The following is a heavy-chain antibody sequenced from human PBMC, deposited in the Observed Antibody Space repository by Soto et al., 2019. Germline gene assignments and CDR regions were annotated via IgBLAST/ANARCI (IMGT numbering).Heavy chain of an antibody. CDR3: ARSREGSSSLPPFDY. CDR2: INPNSGGT. Sequence: GASVKVSCKASGYTFTGYYMHWVRQAPGQGLEWMGWINPNSGGTNYAQKFQGWVTMTRDTSISTAYMELSRLRSDDTAVYYCARSREGSSSLPPFDYWGQGTLVTVSS. V-gene: IGHV1-2*04. CDR1: GYTFTGYY. J-gene: IGHJ4*02. D-gene: IGHD6-13*01.